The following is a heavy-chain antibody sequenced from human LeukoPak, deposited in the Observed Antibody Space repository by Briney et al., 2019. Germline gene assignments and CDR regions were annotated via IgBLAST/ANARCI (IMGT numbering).Heavy chain of an antibody. V-gene: IGHV5-51*01. J-gene: IGHJ4*02. Sequence: GESLKISCKGSGYSFTSYWIGWVRQMPGKGLEWMGIIYPGDPDTRYSPSFQGQVTISADKSISTAYLQWSSLKASDTAMYYCARAPRTYYYGSGSYAASFDYWGQGTLVTVSS. CDR2: IYPGDPDT. CDR3: ARAPRTYYYGSGSYAASFDY. CDR1: GYSFTSYW. D-gene: IGHD3-10*01.